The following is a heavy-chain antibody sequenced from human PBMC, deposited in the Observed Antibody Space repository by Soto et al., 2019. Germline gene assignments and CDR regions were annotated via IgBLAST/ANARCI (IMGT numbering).Heavy chain of an antibody. Sequence: SETLSLTCAVSGGSISGSYYYWGWLRQSPGKGPEWIGSVFYTGFTSYNPSLESRVSVSVDTSKNQFSLRLTSVTAAETALYSCGKVLVAATENTDSDSWGPGILVTVSS. D-gene: IGHD2-15*01. J-gene: IGHJ4*02. CDR3: GKVLVAATENTDSDS. CDR2: VFYTGFT. V-gene: IGHV4-39*01. CDR1: GGSISGSYYY.